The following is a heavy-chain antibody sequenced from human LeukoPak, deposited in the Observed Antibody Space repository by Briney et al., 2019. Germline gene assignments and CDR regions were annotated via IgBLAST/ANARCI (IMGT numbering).Heavy chain of an antibody. CDR3: ARGGIQLWLTTSYYMDV. J-gene: IGHJ6*03. Sequence: ASVKVSCKASGGTFSSYAISWVRQAPGQGLEWMGGIIPIFGTANYAQKFQGRVTITTDESASTAYTELSSLRSEDTAVYYCARGGIQLWLTTSYYMDVWGKGTTVTVSS. CDR2: IIPIFGTA. V-gene: IGHV1-69*05. CDR1: GGTFSSYA. D-gene: IGHD5-18*01.